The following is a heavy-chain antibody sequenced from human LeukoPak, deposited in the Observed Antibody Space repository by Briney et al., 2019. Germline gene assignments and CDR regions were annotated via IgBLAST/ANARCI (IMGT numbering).Heavy chain of an antibody. J-gene: IGHJ4*02. CDR1: GFTVSSNY. V-gene: IGHV3-66*01. CDR3: ARDSIAAGEGDFDY. CDR2: IYSGGST. D-gene: IGHD6-13*01. Sequence: GGSLRLSCAASGFTVSSNYMSWVGKAPGKGRGGFSVIYSGGSTYYADSVKGRFTISRDNSKNTLYLQMNSLRAEDTAVYYCARDSIAAGEGDFDYWGQGTLVTVSS.